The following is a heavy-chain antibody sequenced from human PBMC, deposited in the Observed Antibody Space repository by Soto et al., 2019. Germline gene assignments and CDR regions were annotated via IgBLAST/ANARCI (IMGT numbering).Heavy chain of an antibody. CDR2: IIPIFGTA. D-gene: IGHD3-22*01. V-gene: IGHV1-69*13. CDR3: ADDSSGPPPASYYYYGMDV. Sequence: ASVKVSCKASGGTFSSYAISWVRQAPGQGLEWMGGIIPIFGTANYAQKFQGRVTITADESTSTAYMELSSLRSEDTAVYYCADDSSGPPPASYYYYGMDVWGQGTTVTVSS. J-gene: IGHJ6*02. CDR1: GGTFSSYA.